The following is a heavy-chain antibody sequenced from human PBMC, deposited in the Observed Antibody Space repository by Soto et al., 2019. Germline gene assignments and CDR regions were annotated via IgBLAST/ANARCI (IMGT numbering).Heavy chain of an antibody. D-gene: IGHD5-12*01. CDR1: GYTFTSYA. Sequence: ASVKVSCKASGYTFTSYAMHWVRQAPGQRLEWMGWINAGNGNTKYSQKFQGSVTITRDTSASTAYMELSSLRSEDTAVYYCARSALLRGYSGYDIFDYWGQGTLVTVSS. J-gene: IGHJ4*02. CDR3: ARSALLRGYSGYDIFDY. CDR2: INAGNGNT. V-gene: IGHV1-3*01.